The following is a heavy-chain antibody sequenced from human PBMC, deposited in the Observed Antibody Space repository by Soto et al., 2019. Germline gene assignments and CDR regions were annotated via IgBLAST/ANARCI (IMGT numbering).Heavy chain of an antibody. Sequence: GGSLRLSCAASGFTFSDYYMSWIRQAPGKGLEWVSYISSSGSTIYYADSVKGRFTISRGNAKNSLCLQMNSLRAEDTAVYYCASKRFCSGGSCATAHYYYYMDVWGKGTTVTVSS. D-gene: IGHD2-15*01. V-gene: IGHV3-11*01. J-gene: IGHJ6*03. CDR2: ISSSGSTI. CDR1: GFTFSDYY. CDR3: ASKRFCSGGSCATAHYYYYMDV.